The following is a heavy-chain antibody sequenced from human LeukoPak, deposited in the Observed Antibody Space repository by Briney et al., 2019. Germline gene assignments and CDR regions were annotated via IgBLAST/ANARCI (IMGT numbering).Heavy chain of an antibody. CDR1: GFTFSSYS. J-gene: IGHJ4*02. Sequence: PGGSLRLSCAASGFTFSSYSMNWVRQAPGKGLEWVSSISSSGSYIYYADSVKGRFTISRDNAKNSLYLQMNSLRAEDTAVYYCARNRNDSSGYFPNDYWGQGTLVTVSS. CDR2: ISSSGSYI. D-gene: IGHD3-22*01. V-gene: IGHV3-21*01. CDR3: ARNRNDSSGYFPNDY.